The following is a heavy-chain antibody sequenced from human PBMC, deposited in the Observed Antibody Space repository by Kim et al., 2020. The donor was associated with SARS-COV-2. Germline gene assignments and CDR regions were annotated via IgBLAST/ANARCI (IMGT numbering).Heavy chain of an antibody. D-gene: IGHD1-1*01. CDR2: MNPNSANT. J-gene: IGHJ6*02. CDR3: ARGQSNWNDGYFGLDV. CDR1: GYTFTNYD. Sequence: ASVKVSCKASGYTFTNYDINWVRQATGQGPEWMGWMNPNSANTGFAQKFRGRFTMTRDTSISTAYMELSSLRSDDTAVYYCARGQSNWNDGYFGLDVWGQGTTVTVPS. V-gene: IGHV1-8*01.